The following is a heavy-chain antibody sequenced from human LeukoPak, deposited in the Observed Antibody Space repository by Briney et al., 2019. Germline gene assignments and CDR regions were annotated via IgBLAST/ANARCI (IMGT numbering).Heavy chain of an antibody. J-gene: IGHJ5*02. CDR3: VRVLGYCYSTTCSEGFDP. CDR1: GFTFSSYE. Sequence: GGSLRLSCAASGFTFSSYEMNWGRQAPGKGPEWGSYISGSGSPIYYADSVQGRFTISRDNAKNSLYLQMNSLRAEDTAVYYCVRVLGYCYSTTCSEGFDPWGQGTLVTVSS. V-gene: IGHV3-48*03. D-gene: IGHD2-2*01. CDR2: ISGSGSPI.